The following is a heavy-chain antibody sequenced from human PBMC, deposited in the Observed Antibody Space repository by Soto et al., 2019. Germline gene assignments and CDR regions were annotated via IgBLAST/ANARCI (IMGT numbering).Heavy chain of an antibody. D-gene: IGHD2-15*01. CDR2: IYPGDSDT. CDR3: ASRAAVVAGAFDI. Sequence: GSLKISCKGSGYSFTSYWIGWVRQMPGKGLEWMGIIYPGDSDTRYSPSFQGQVTISADKSISTAYLQWSSLKASDTAMYYCASRAAVVAGAFDIWGQGTMVTVSS. J-gene: IGHJ3*02. CDR1: GYSFTSYW. V-gene: IGHV5-51*01.